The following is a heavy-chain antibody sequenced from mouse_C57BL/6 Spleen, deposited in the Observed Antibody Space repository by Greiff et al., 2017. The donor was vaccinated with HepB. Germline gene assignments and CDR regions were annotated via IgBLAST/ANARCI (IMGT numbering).Heavy chain of an antibody. J-gene: IGHJ2*01. V-gene: IGHV1-22*01. CDR1: GYTFTDYN. Sequence: EVQVVESGPELVKPGASVKMSCKASGYTFTDYNMHWVKQSHGKSLEWIGYINPNNGGTGYNQKFKGKATLTVNKSSSTAYMELRSLTSEDSAVYYCAREGYAFYYFDYWGQGTTLTVSS. D-gene: IGHD3-1*01. CDR2: INPNNGGT. CDR3: AREGYAFYYFDY.